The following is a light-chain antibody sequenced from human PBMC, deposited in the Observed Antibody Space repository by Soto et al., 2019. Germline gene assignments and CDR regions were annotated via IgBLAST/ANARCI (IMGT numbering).Light chain of an antibody. CDR2: GAS. V-gene: IGKV3-20*01. CDR1: QIVSNNY. Sequence: ESVLTQSPGTLSLSPGERATLSCRASQIVSNNYLAWYQQKPGQAPRLLIYGASSRATGIPDRFSGSGSGTDFTLTISRLEPEDFAVYYCQQFDTSQWTFGQGTKVEIK. J-gene: IGKJ1*01. CDR3: QQFDTSQWT.